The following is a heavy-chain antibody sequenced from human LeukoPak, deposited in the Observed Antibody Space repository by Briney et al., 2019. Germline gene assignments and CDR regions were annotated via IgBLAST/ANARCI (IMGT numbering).Heavy chain of an antibody. J-gene: IGHJ3*02. V-gene: IGHV4-34*01. CDR2: INHSGST. CDR1: GGSISGYY. D-gene: IGHD1-1*01. Sequence: PSETLSLTCAVYGGSISGYYWSWIRQPPGKGLEWIGEINHSGSTNYNPSLKSRVTISVDTSKNQFSLKLSSVTAADTAVYYCARGAGRGRYNWNDVRGDAFDIWGKGTMVTVSS. CDR3: ARGAGRGRYNWNDVRGDAFDI.